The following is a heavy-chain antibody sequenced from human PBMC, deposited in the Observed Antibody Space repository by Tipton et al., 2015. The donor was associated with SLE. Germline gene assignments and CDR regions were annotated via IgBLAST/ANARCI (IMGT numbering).Heavy chain of an antibody. Sequence: TLSLTCAVYGGSFSGYYWSWIRQPPGKGLEWIGEISHRGSTSYNPSLKSRVTISVDTSKNQFSLKLSSVTAADTAVYYCARVGITMVRGHFDYWGQGTLVTVSS. D-gene: IGHD3-10*01. V-gene: IGHV4-34*01. CDR1: GGSFSGYY. CDR3: ARVGITMVRGHFDY. CDR2: ISHRGST. J-gene: IGHJ4*02.